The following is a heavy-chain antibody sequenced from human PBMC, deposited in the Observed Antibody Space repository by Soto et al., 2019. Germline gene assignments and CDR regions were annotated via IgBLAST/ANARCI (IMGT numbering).Heavy chain of an antibody. CDR3: TKDRYDILTGYEYYFDN. V-gene: IGHV3-30*18. D-gene: IGHD3-9*01. CDR2: ISYDGGSK. Sequence: QVQLVESGGGVVQPGRSLRLSCAASGFTFRTYGMHWVRQAPGKGLEWVAVISYDGGSKYYADSVKGRFTISRDNSKNTVYLQMNSLRAEDTAVYYCTKDRYDILTGYEYYFDNWGQGTLVTVST. J-gene: IGHJ4*02. CDR1: GFTFRTYG.